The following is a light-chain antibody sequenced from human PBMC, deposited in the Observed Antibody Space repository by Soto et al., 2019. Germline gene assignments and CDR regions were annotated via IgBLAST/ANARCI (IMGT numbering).Light chain of an antibody. CDR2: EGS. CDR3: CSYAGSSTFYV. Sequence: QSVLTQPASVSGSPGQSISISCTGTSSDFGSYNPVTWYQQHPGKAPKLMIYEGSKRPSGVSNRFSGSKSGNTASLTISGLQAEDEADYYCCSYAGSSTFYVFGTGTKVTVL. J-gene: IGLJ1*01. V-gene: IGLV2-23*01. CDR1: SSDFGSYNP.